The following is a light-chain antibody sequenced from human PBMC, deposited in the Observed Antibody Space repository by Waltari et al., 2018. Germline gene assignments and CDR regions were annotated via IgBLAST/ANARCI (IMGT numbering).Light chain of an antibody. CDR2: LGS. CDR1: QSLLHSNGYNY. V-gene: IGKV2-28*01. Sequence: DIVMTQSPLSLPVTPGEPASISCRSSQSLLHSNGYNYLDWYLQKPGQSPQLLIYLGSNRAAGVPDRVSGRGSGTDFTLKINRVEAEDVGVYYCMQALQTPVTFGQGTKVEIK. CDR3: MQALQTPVT. J-gene: IGKJ1*01.